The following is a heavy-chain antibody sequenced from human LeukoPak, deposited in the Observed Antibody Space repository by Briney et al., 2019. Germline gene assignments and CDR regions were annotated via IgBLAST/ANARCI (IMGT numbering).Heavy chain of an antibody. V-gene: IGHV5-51*01. J-gene: IGHJ4*02. CDR2: IYPGDSDT. CDR1: GYSFTSYW. D-gene: IGHD5-24*01. CDR3: ARQGAAGRDGYNYIDY. Sequence: GESLKISCKGSGYSFTSYWIGWVRQMPGKGLEWMGIIYPGDSDTRYSPSFQGQVTISADKSISTAYLQWSSLKASDTAMYYCARQGAAGRDGYNYIDYWGQGTLVTVSS.